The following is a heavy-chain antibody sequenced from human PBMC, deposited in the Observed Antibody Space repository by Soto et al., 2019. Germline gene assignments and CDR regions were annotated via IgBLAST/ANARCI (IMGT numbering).Heavy chain of an antibody. CDR2: IYQTGTT. D-gene: IGHD3-3*01. J-gene: IGHJ5*02. V-gene: IGHV4-38-2*01. CDR3: ARLSMSGYYHWVDP. CDR1: GYSINSGYY. Sequence: KTSETLSLTCAVSGYSINSGYYWGWIRQPPGMGLEWIGSIYQTGTTYYNPSRESRVTLAVDTSKNHFSLKVRSVTAADTAVYYCARLSMSGYYHWVDPWGQGILVTVSS.